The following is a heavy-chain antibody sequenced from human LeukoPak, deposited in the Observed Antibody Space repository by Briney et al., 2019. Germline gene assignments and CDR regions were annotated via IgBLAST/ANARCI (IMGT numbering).Heavy chain of an antibody. Sequence: PSETLSLTRTVSGGSISSYYWSWIRQPPGKGLEWIGYIYYRGSTNYNPSLKSRVTMSVDTSKNQFSLKLSSVTAADTAVYYCARDQRKGITMVRGTGTYNWFDPWGQGTLVTLSS. D-gene: IGHD3-10*01. J-gene: IGHJ5*02. CDR2: IYYRGST. CDR3: ARDQRKGITMVRGTGTYNWFDP. CDR1: GGSISSYY. V-gene: IGHV4-59*12.